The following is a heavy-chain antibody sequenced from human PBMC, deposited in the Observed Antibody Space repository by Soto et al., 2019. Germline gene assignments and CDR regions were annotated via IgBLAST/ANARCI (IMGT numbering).Heavy chain of an antibody. J-gene: IGHJ5*02. Sequence: EVQLVESGGGLVQPGESLRLSCAASGFTVSNNYMSWVRQAPGKGLEWVSFIYSGGNTYYADSVKGRFTISRDKSKNTLYLHMNNLRVGDTAVYYCTRRPGSWGQGTLVTVSS. CDR3: TRRPGS. CDR2: IYSGGNT. V-gene: IGHV3-66*01. CDR1: GFTVSNNY. D-gene: IGHD7-27*01.